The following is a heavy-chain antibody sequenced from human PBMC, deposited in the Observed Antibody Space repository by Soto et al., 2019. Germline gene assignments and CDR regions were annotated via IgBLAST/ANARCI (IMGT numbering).Heavy chain of an antibody. V-gene: IGHV2-5*02. J-gene: IGHJ4*02. CDR1: GFSLSATGAG. Sequence: QITLKESGPTLVRPTQILTLTCTFSGFSLSATGAGVAWIRQPPGKALAWLALIYWDDDTFYSQSLKTRLTITKDTSKNQVFMTMNNLYPVETATYYCAHCGLEGSFDFWGQGTLVTVSS. CDR3: AHCGLEGSFDF. CDR2: IYWDDDT. D-gene: IGHD6-19*01.